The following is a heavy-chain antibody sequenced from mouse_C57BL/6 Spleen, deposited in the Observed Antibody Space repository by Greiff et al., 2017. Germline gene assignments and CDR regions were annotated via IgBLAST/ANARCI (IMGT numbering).Heavy chain of an antibody. CDR2: ISSGGSYT. CDR3: ARRDYDVFAY. CDR1: GFTFSSYG. D-gene: IGHD2-4*01. Sequence: EVQGVESGGDLVKPGGSLKLSCAASGFTFSSYGMSWVRQTPDKRLAWVATISSGGSYTYYPDSVKGRFTISRDNAKNTLYLQMSSLKSEDTAMYYCARRDYDVFAYWGQGTLVTVSA. V-gene: IGHV5-6*01. J-gene: IGHJ3*01.